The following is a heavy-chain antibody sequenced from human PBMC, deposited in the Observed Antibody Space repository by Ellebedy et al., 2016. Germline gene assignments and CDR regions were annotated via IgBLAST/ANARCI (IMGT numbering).Heavy chain of an antibody. CDR3: ARDQPVGATRNYYGMDV. CDR2: INPSGGST. V-gene: IGHV1-46*01. J-gene: IGHJ6*02. D-gene: IGHD1-26*01. CDR1: GYTFTSYY. Sequence: ASVKVSXKASGYTFTSYYMHWVRQAPGQGLEWMGIINPSGGSTSCAQKFQGRVTMTRDTSTSTVYMELSSLRSEDTAVYYCARDQPVGATRNYYGMDVWGQGTTVTVSS.